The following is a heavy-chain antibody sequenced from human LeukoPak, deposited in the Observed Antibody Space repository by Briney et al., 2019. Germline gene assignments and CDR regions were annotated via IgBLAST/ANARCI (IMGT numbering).Heavy chain of an antibody. CDR1: GGSFSGYY. Sequence: SETLSLTCAVYGGSFSGYYWSWIRQPPGKGLEWIGEINHSGSTNYNPSLKSRVTISVDTSKNQFSLKLSSVTAADTAVYYCARAANLDYWGQGTLVTVSS. CDR3: ARAANLDY. V-gene: IGHV4-34*01. CDR2: INHSGST. J-gene: IGHJ4*02.